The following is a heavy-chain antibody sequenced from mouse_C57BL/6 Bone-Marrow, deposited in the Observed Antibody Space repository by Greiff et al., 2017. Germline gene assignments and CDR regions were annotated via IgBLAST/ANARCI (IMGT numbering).Heavy chain of an antibody. V-gene: IGHV8-8*01. J-gene: IGHJ4*01. CDR3: ARIAVDYYGSSYEAMDY. CDR1: GFSLSTFGMG. D-gene: IGHD1-1*01. Sequence: QVTLKVSGPGILQPSQTLSLTCSFSGFSLSTFGMGVGWIRQPSGKGLEWLALIWWDADKYYNPALKSRLTISKDTAKNQVFLKIANVDTADTATYYCARIAVDYYGSSYEAMDYWGQGTSVTVSS. CDR2: IWWDADK.